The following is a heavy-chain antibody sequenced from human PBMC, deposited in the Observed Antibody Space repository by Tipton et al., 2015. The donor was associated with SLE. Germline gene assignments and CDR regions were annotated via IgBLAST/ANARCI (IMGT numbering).Heavy chain of an antibody. J-gene: IGHJ3*02. Sequence: TLSLTCAVYGGSFSGYYWSWIRQPPGKGLEWIGEINHSGSTNYNPSLKSRVTISVDTSKNQFSLKLSSVTAADTAVYYCARGPTRGGSYYFAFDIWGQGTMVTVSS. D-gene: IGHD1-26*01. CDR1: GGSFSGYY. CDR3: ARGPTRGGSYYFAFDI. V-gene: IGHV4-34*01. CDR2: INHSGST.